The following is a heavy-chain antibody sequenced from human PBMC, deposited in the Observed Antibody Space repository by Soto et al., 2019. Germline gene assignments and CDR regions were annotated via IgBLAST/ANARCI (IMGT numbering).Heavy chain of an antibody. V-gene: IGHV3-48*02. CDR2: ISSSSSTI. CDR1: GFAFSSYS. D-gene: IGHD1-7*01. J-gene: IGHJ5*02. CDR3: ARDGYNWNYGWFDP. Sequence: EVQLVESGGGLVQPGGSLRLSCAASGFAFSSYSMNWVRQAPGKGLEWVSYISSSSSTIYYADSVKGRFTISRDNAKNSLYLQMNSLRDEDTAVYYCARDGYNWNYGWFDPWGQGTLVTVSS.